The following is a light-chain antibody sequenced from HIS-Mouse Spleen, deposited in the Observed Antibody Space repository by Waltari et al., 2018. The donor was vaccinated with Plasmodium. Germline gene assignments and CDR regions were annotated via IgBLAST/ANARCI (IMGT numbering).Light chain of an antibody. CDR2: EGS. CDR3: CSYAGSSTSVV. Sequence: QSALTQPASVSGSPGQSITISCTGTSSDVGSYNLVSWYQQHQGKAPKLMIYEGSKRPSGVSNRVSGSKSGNTASLTISGLQAEDEADYYCCSYAGSSTSVVFGGGTKLTVL. V-gene: IGLV2-23*01. CDR1: SSDVGSYNL. J-gene: IGLJ2*01.